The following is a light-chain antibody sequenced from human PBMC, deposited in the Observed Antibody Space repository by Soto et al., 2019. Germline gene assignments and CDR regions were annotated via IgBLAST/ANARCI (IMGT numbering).Light chain of an antibody. CDR3: QQYNSFSPLP. CDR2: DAS. CDR1: QSISIW. J-gene: IGKJ2*01. Sequence: DIQMTQSPSTLSASVGDRVTITCRASQSISIWLAWYQRKPGKAPNLLIYDASSLQSGVPSRFSGSGSGTEFTLTISGLPPDDFATYYCQQYNSFSPLPFGQGTKVEIK. V-gene: IGKV1-5*01.